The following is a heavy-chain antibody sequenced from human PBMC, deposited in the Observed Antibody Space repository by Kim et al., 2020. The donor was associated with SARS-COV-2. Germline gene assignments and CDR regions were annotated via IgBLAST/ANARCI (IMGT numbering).Heavy chain of an antibody. CDR2: IVVGSGNA. CDR1: GFTFTSSA. CDR3: AADPRLAPPNDAFDI. D-gene: IGHD2-21*01. V-gene: IGHV1-58*01. J-gene: IGHJ3*02. Sequence: SVKVSCKASGFTFTSSAVQWVRQARGQRLEWIGWIVVGSGNADYAQKFQERVIITRDMSTSTAYMELSSLRSEDTAVYYCAADPRLAPPNDAFDIWGQG.